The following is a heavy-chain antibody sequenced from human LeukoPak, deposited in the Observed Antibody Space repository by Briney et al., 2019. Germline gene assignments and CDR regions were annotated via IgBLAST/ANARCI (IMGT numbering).Heavy chain of an antibody. CDR2: INSDGSST. V-gene: IGHV3-74*01. CDR3: SSGNSHAFDI. D-gene: IGHD4-23*01. Sequence: GGSLRLSCAASGFTFSSYWMHWVRQAPGKGLVWVSRINSDGSSTSYADSVKGRFTISRDDAKNTLYLQMNNLRAEDTAVYYCSSGNSHAFDIWGQGTMVTVSS. CDR1: GFTFSSYW. J-gene: IGHJ3*02.